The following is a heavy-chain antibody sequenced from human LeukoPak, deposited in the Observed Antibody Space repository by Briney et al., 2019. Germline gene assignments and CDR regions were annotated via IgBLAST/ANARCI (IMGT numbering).Heavy chain of an antibody. CDR2: ISGSGGSI. Sequence: VGSLRLSCAASGFTFSSYAMSWVRQAPGKGLEWVSAISGSGGSIYYADSVKGRFTISRDNSKNTLYLQMNSLRAEDTAVYYCAKAGSGSYYTPYYFDYWGQGTLVTVSS. J-gene: IGHJ4*02. V-gene: IGHV3-23*01. CDR3: AKAGSGSYYTPYYFDY. CDR1: GFTFSSYA. D-gene: IGHD3-10*01.